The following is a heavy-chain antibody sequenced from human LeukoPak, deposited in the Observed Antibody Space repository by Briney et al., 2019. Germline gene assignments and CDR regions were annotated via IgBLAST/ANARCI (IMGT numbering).Heavy chain of an antibody. Sequence: PSQTLSLTCTVSGGSISSGGYYWSWIRQHPGKGLEWIGYIYYSGSTYYNPSLKSRVTISVDTSKNQFSLKLSSVTAADTAVYYCARRTRYGSGSYSFDYWAREPWSPSPQ. D-gene: IGHD3-10*01. CDR3: ARRTRYGSGSYSFDY. V-gene: IGHV4-31*03. CDR1: GGSISSGGYY. CDR2: IYYSGST. J-gene: IGHJ4*02.